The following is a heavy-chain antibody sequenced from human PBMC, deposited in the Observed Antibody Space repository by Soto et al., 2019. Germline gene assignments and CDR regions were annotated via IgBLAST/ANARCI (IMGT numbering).Heavy chain of an antibody. Sequence: QVQLVESGGGVVQPGRSLRLSCAASGFTFSSYGMHWVRQAPGKGLEWVAVISYDGSNKYYADSVKGRFTISRDNSKNTLYLQMNSLRAEDTAVYHCAKGGQQLEDYWGQGTLVTVSS. CDR2: ISYDGSNK. V-gene: IGHV3-30*18. CDR1: GFTFSSYG. J-gene: IGHJ4*02. D-gene: IGHD6-13*01. CDR3: AKGGQQLEDY.